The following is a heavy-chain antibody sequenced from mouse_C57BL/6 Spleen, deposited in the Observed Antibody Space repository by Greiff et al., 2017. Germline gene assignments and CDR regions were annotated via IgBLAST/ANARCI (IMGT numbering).Heavy chain of an antibody. CDR1: GFTFSDYG. J-gene: IGHJ2*01. V-gene: IGHV5-17*01. CDR2: ISSGSSTI. Sequence: EVQLVEPGGGLVKPGGSLKLSCAASGFTFSDYGMHWVRQAPEKGLAWVAYISSGSSTIYYADTVKGRFTISRDNAKNTLFLQMTSLMSEDTAMYDSARHDYDPDYFDYGGQGTTLTVSS. D-gene: IGHD2-4*01. CDR3: ARHDYDPDYFDY.